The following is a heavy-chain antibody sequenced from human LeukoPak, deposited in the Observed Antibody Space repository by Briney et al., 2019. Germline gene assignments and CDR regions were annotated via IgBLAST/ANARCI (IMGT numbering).Heavy chain of an antibody. CDR3: ARDSGRGNAFDI. CDR2: IYYNGDT. J-gene: IGHJ3*02. Sequence: SETLSPTCAVSGGSISNDDYSWTWIRQPPGKGLEWIGYIYYNGDTFYNPSLKSRVTISLDTSKNQFSLKLSSVTAADTAVYYCARDSGRGNAFDIWGQGTMVTVSS. D-gene: IGHD2-15*01. V-gene: IGHV4-30-4*07. CDR1: GGSISNDDYS.